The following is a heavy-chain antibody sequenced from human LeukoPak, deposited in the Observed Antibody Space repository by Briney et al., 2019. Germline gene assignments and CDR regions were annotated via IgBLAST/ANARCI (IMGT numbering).Heavy chain of an antibody. J-gene: IGHJ4*02. V-gene: IGHV3-43*02. Sequence: GGSLRLSCAASGFIFDEYTMHWVRQAPGKGLEWVSLISGDGGITSYADYVKGRFTISRDNSENSLYLQMNSLRIEDTALYYCAKDIGGYSGYDLGYWGQGTLVTVSS. D-gene: IGHD5-12*01. CDR1: GFIFDEYT. CDR3: AKDIGGYSGYDLGY. CDR2: ISGDGGIT.